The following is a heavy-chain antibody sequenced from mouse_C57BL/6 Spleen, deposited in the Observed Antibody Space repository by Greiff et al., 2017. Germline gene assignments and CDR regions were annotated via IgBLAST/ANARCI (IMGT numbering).Heavy chain of an antibody. CDR2: IDPSDSYT. CDR3: ARWRVCCGRFCFAD. Sequence: QVQLQQPGAELVMPGASVKLSCKASGYTFTSYWMHWVKQRPGQGLEWIGEIDPSDSYTNYNQKFKGKSTLTVDKSSSTAYMQLSSLTSEDSAVYYCARWRVCCGRFCFADLGQGTLVTVSA. J-gene: IGHJ3*01. CDR1: GYTFTSYW. V-gene: IGHV1-69*01.